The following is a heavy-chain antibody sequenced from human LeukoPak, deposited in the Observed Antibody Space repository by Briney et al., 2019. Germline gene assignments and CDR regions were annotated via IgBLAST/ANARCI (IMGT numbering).Heavy chain of an antibody. CDR2: MNPNSGNT. J-gene: IGHJ4*02. CDR3: ARIFRRSTVTTPVGY. D-gene: IGHD4-17*01. Sequence: ASVKLSCNASGYTFTSYTINWVRQPTGPGLEWMGWMNPNSGNTGYAQKFQGRVTMTRNTSISTAYMELSSLRSEDTAVYYCARIFRRSTVTTPVGYWGQGTLVTVSS. CDR1: GYTFTSYT. V-gene: IGHV1-8*01.